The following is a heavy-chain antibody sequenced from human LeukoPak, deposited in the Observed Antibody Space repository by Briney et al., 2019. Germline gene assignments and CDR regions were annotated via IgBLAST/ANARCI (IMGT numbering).Heavy chain of an antibody. CDR2: IKQDGSEK. CDR3: ARVGYDILTGYYKPLVYDY. D-gene: IGHD3-9*01. J-gene: IGHJ4*02. Sequence: GGSLRLSCAASGFTFSSYWMSWVRQAPGKGLERVANIKQDGSEKYYVDSVKGRFTISRDNAKNSLYLQMNSLRAEDTAVYYCARVGYDILTGYYKPLVYDYWGQGTLVTVSS. CDR1: GFTFSSYW. V-gene: IGHV3-7*01.